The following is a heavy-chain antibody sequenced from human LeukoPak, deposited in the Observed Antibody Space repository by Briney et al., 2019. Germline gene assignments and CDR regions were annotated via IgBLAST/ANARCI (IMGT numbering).Heavy chain of an antibody. CDR2: INPSGST. CDR3: AREDTGSFSNCFDL. Sequence: KAWETLSLTCAVYGGSFSGYYWRWIRQPPGKGLEWIGEINPSGSTNYNPSLMSRGTISVDTSKNQFSLKLSSVTAADTAVYYCAREDTGSFSNCFDLWGQGTLVTVSS. D-gene: IGHD1-1*01. V-gene: IGHV4-34*01. CDR1: GGSFSGYY. J-gene: IGHJ5*02.